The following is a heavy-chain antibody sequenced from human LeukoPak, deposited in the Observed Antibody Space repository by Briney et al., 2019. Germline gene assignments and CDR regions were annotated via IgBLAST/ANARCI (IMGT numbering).Heavy chain of an antibody. V-gene: IGHV4-59*02. CDR3: TSRNSLFI. J-gene: IGHJ4*02. D-gene: IGHD4-23*01. CDR2: IYYTGT. Sequence: PSETLSLTCTVSGGSVTDYYWSWIRQSPGKGLEWIGYIYYTGTSYNPSLKSRVTISADTSKNQFSLKLSSVTAADTAVYYCTSRNSLFIWGQGTLVTVSS. CDR1: GGSVTDYY.